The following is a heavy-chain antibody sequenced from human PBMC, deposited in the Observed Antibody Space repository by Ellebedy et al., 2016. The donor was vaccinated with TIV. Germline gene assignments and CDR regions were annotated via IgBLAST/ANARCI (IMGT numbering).Heavy chain of an antibody. V-gene: IGHV3-33*01. J-gene: IGHJ4*02. Sequence: PGGSLRLSCAASGFTFSVYGIHWVRQAPGKGLEWVAVIWSDGRKRYYADSVKGRFIISRDDSKSTVYLQMNSLKIEDAAVYYCAGSSDGNIFDYWGQGTLVTVSS. CDR1: GFTFSVYG. CDR3: AGSSDGNIFDY. D-gene: IGHD5-24*01. CDR2: IWSDGRKR.